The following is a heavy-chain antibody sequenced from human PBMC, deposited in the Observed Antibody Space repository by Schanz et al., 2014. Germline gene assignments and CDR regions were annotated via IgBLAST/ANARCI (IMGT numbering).Heavy chain of an antibody. CDR2: IFTDGRT. D-gene: IGHD2-15*01. CDR3: ARLDPYCRSGTCSRAFDF. J-gene: IGHJ4*02. V-gene: IGHV3-66*02. CDR1: GFNFNNFA. Sequence: EVQLAESGGGLVKPGGSLRLSCAASGFNFNNFAMTWVRQAPGRGLEWVSIIFTDGRTYYADSVKGRFTISRDSSKNTLFLQMNSLRTEDTAVYYCARLDPYCRSGTCSRAFDFWGQGTLVTVSS.